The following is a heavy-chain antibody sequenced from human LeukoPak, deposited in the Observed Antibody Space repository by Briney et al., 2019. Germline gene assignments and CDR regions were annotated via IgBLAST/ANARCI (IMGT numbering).Heavy chain of an antibody. CDR2: INPNSGGT. D-gene: IGHD3-16*01. CDR1: GYTFTGYY. Sequence: ASVKVSCKASGYTFTGYYMHWVRQAPGQGLEWMGWINPNSGGTNYAQKFQGRVTMTRDTSTSTAYMELSRLRSDDTAVCYCARDNSYAVRGSDYWGQGTLVTVSS. V-gene: IGHV1-2*02. CDR3: ARDNSYAVRGSDY. J-gene: IGHJ4*02.